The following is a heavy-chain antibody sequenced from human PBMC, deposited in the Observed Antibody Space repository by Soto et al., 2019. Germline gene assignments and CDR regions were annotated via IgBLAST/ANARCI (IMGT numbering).Heavy chain of an antibody. CDR1: GGSFSSYA. V-gene: IGHV1-69*01. CDR2: IIPAFGTA. Sequence: QVQLVQSGAEVKKPGSSVKVSCTASGGSFSSYAINLVRQAPGQGLEWLGVIIPAFGTAKYGQKFQGRVTITVDESTSTGYMELTSLRSEDTAVYYCARGASHYYDSSGYQAYFDYWGQGPLVTASS. CDR3: ARGASHYYDSSGYQAYFDY. D-gene: IGHD3-22*01. J-gene: IGHJ4*02.